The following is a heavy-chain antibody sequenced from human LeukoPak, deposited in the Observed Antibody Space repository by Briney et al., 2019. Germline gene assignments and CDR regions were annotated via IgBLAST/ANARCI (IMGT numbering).Heavy chain of an antibody. Sequence: SETLSLTCAVYGGSLSGYYWSWIRQSPGKGLEWIGKINHSGSTNYNPSLKSRVTISVDTSQNQFSLKLSSVTAADTAVYYCARTVGAPESIDYWGQGTLVTVSS. D-gene: IGHD1-26*01. V-gene: IGHV4-34*01. CDR2: INHSGST. CDR1: GGSLSGYY. CDR3: ARTVGAPESIDY. J-gene: IGHJ4*02.